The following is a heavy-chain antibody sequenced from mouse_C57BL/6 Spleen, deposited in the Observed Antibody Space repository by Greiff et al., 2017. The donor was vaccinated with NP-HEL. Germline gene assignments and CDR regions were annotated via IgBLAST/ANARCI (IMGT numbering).Heavy chain of an antibody. CDR2: IYPGDGDT. Sequence: VQRVESGPELVKPGASVKISCKASGYAFSSSWMNWVKQRPGKGLEWIGRIYPGDGDTNYNGKFKGKATLTADKSSSTAYMQLSSLTSEDSAVYFCARDYGVDYFDYWGQGTTLTVSS. J-gene: IGHJ2*01. CDR3: ARDYGVDYFDY. CDR1: GYAFSSSW. D-gene: IGHD1-1*02. V-gene: IGHV1-82*01.